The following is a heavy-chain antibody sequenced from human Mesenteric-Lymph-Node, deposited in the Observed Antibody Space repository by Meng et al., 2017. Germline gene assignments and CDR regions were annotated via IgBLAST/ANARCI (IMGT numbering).Heavy chain of an antibody. CDR2: INHSGST. Sequence: SETLSLTCAVYGGSFSGYYWSWIRQPPGKGLEWIGEINHSGSTNYTPSLKSRVTISVDTSKNQFSLKLSSVTAAHTAVYYCARGDHILLWFGDQSENWFDPWGQGALVTVSS. CDR1: GGSFSGYY. CDR3: ARGDHILLWFGDQSENWFDP. D-gene: IGHD3-10*01. V-gene: IGHV4-34*01. J-gene: IGHJ5*02.